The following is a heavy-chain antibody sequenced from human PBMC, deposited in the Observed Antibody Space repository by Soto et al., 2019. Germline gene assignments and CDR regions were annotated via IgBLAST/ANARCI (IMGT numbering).Heavy chain of an antibody. CDR2: ISGDGGST. V-gene: IGHV3-23*01. CDR3: ASSSSNRGYDY. J-gene: IGHJ4*02. CDR1: GFTVSSYA. D-gene: IGHD3-10*01. Sequence: PGGSLRLSCAASGFTVSSYAMSWVRQTPGKGLEWVSAISGDGGSTYYADSVKGRFTISRDNSKNTQYLQMNSLRAEDTALYYCASSSSNRGYDYWGQGTLVTVSS.